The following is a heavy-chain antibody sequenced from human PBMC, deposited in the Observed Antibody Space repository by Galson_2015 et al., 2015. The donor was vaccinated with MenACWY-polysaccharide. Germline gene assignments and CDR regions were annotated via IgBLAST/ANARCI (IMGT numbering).Heavy chain of an antibody. CDR2: ISKTGDSI. J-gene: IGHJ6*02. V-gene: IGHV3-11*01. CDR3: ARGHYGLDV. CDR1: GFSLGAWY. Sequence: SLRLSCAASGFSLGAWYMGWIRQAPGKGLEWVSYISKTGDSIYYADSARGRFTIFRDNARNSLFLQMNSLDAEDTAIYYCARGHYGLDVWGQGTTVTVSS.